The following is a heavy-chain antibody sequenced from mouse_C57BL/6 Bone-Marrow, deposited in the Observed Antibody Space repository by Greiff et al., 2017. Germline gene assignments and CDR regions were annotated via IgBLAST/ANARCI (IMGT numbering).Heavy chain of an antibody. D-gene: IGHD1-2*01. J-gene: IGHJ3*01. CDR3: ARHYDTTTARWDAWFAY. CDR1: GYTFTEYT. CDR2: FYPGSGSI. V-gene: IGHV1-62-2*01. Sequence: VQLQQSGAELVKPGASVKLSCKASGYTFTEYTIHWVKQRSGQGLEWIGWFYPGSGSIKYNEKFKDNATLTGDKSSSTVYMELSRLTSEGSAVYFCARHYDTTTARWDAWFAYWGQGTIVTVSA.